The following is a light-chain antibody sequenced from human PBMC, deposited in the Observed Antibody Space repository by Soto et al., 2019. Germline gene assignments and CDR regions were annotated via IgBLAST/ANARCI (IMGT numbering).Light chain of an antibody. Sequence: QSALTQPASVSGSPGQSITISCTGTSSDIGGHNDVSWYQQHPGKAPKLLIYGVSNRPSGVSNRFSASKSGNTASLTISGLQAEDETDYYCAAWDDRLSGLVFGRGTKLTVL. V-gene: IGLV2-14*01. J-gene: IGLJ2*01. CDR3: AAWDDRLSGLV. CDR2: GVS. CDR1: SSDIGGHND.